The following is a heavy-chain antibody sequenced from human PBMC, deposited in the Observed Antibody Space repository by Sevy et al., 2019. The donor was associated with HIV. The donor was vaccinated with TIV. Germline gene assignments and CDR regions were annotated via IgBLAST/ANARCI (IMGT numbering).Heavy chain of an antibody. V-gene: IGHV3-21*01. Sequence: GGSLRLSCAASGFTFSSYSMNWVRQAPGKGVEWVSSISSSSSYIYYADSVKGRFTISRDNAKNSLYLQMNSLRAEDTAVYYCAREEQWPKKLDYWGQGTLVTVSS. J-gene: IGHJ4*02. D-gene: IGHD6-19*01. CDR2: ISSSSSYI. CDR1: GFTFSSYS. CDR3: AREEQWPKKLDY.